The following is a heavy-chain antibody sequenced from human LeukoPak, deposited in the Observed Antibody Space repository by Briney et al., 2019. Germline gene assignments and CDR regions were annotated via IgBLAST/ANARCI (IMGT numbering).Heavy chain of an antibody. V-gene: IGHV5-51*01. CDR1: GYSFSDYW. D-gene: IGHD3-3*01. Sequence: GESLKISCKGSGYSFSDYWIGWARQMPGKGLEWMGIIYSGDSATTYNPSFQGQVTISADESISTAYLQWSSLKASDTAIYYCARHRGSGYYDYWGQGTLVTVSS. CDR2: IYSGDSAT. CDR3: ARHRGSGYYDY. J-gene: IGHJ4*02.